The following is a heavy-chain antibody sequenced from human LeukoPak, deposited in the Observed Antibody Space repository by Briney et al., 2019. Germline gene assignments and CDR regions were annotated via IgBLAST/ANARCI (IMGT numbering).Heavy chain of an antibody. CDR2: ISYDGSNK. Sequence: PGWSLRLSCAASGFTFSSYGMHWVRQAPGKGLEWVAVISYDGSNKYYADSVKGRFTISRDNSKNTLYLQMNSLRAEDTAVYYCAKASRGVVVVAALDYWGQGTLVTVSS. V-gene: IGHV3-30*18. J-gene: IGHJ4*02. CDR1: GFTFSSYG. CDR3: AKASRGVVVVAALDY. D-gene: IGHD2-15*01.